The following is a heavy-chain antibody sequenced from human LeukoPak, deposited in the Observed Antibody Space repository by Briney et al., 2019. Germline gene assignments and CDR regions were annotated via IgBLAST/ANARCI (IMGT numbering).Heavy chain of an antibody. CDR1: GYTFTGYY. Sequence: GASVKVSCKASGYTFTGYYMHLVRQAHGRGLEWMGRIIPIFGTANYAQKFQGRVTITTDESTSTAYMELSSLRSEDTAVYYCARLDYYGSGSYFGAHDYWGQGTLVTVSS. J-gene: IGHJ4*02. CDR2: IIPIFGTA. V-gene: IGHV1-69*05. D-gene: IGHD3-10*01. CDR3: ARLDYYGSGSYFGAHDY.